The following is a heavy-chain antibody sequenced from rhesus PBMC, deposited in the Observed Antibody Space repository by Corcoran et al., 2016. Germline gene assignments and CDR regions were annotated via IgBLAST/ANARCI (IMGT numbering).Heavy chain of an antibody. CDR3: AGDGYSGSWSYY. D-gene: IGHD6-25*01. V-gene: IGHV4-169*02. CDR2: IHGSGSNT. CDR1: GGSTSNRH. Sequence: QVQLQESGPGLVKPSETLSVTCAVSGGSTSNRHWTWVRPAPGKGLEWIGYIHGSGSNTKYNPSLNSRVTLSVDTSKNQISLKLSSVTAADTAVYFCAGDGYSGSWSYYWGQGVLVTVSS. J-gene: IGHJ4*01.